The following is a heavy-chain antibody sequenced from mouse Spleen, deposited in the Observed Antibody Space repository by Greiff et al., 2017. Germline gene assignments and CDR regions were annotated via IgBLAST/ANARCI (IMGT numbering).Heavy chain of an antibody. CDR1: GFSLTSYG. Sequence: VKLVESGPGLVAPSQSLSITCTVSGFSLTSYGVHWVRQPPGKGLEWLGVIWAGGSTNYNSALMSRLSISKDNSKSQVFLKMNSLQTDDTAMYYCARDQPYYYGSSVGYFDVWGAGTTVTVSS. D-gene: IGHD1-1*01. CDR2: IWAGGST. V-gene: IGHV2-9*02. J-gene: IGHJ1*01. CDR3: ARDQPYYYGSSVGYFDV.